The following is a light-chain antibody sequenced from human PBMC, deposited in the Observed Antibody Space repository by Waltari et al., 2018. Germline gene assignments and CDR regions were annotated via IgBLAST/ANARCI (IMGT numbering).Light chain of an antibody. CDR1: QSVRNY. J-gene: IGKJ5*01. CDR2: DAS. Sequence: DIVLTQSPATLSLSPGERATLSCRASQSVRNYLAWYQQKPGQGPRLLIYDASNRATGIPARFSGSGSGTDFTLTISSLEPEDSAIYYCQQRSSWPQAITFGQGTRLEIK. CDR3: QQRSSWPQAIT. V-gene: IGKV3-11*01.